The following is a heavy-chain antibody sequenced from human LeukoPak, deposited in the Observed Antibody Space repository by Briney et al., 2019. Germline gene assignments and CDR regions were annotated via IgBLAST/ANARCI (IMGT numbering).Heavy chain of an antibody. J-gene: IGHJ3*02. Sequence: PSETLSLTCTVSGDSISSSDYYWGWVRQPPGKGLEWIGSIYYSASTYYNPSLKSRVTISVDTSKNQFSLKLSSVTAADTAVYYCAREGRTIGAFDIWGQGTMVTVSS. CDR1: GDSISSSDYY. CDR2: IYYSAST. V-gene: IGHV4-39*07. D-gene: IGHD4/OR15-4a*01. CDR3: AREGRTIGAFDI.